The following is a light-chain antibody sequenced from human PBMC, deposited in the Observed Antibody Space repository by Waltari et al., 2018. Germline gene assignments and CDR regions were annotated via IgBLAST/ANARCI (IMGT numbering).Light chain of an antibody. Sequence: QSVLTQPPSVSGAPGQRVSISCTGSGSNLGAGYDVHWYQQHPGKAPKLLIYGTSTRPPGGPVRVFGSQSGTSASLAITALQAEDEAEYYCQSYDTSLSVVFGGGTKLTVL. V-gene: IGLV1-40*01. CDR3: QSYDTSLSVV. CDR1: GSNLGAGYD. CDR2: GTS. J-gene: IGLJ2*01.